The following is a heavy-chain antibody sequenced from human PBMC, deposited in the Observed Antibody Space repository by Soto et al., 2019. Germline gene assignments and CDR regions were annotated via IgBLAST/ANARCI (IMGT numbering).Heavy chain of an antibody. V-gene: IGHV3-9*01. CDR3: ARDGTGGDYFYYMDV. Sequence: EVQVVESGGALVQPGGSLRLPCVGSGFPCDDFAMHWVRQVPGKGLEWVSALSWNSLTFGYADSLKGRFTISRDNAKNSLYLEMNSLRPEDTAVYYCARDGTGGDYFYYMDVWGIGTTVTVSS. CDR1: GFPCDDFA. D-gene: IGHD4-17*01. CDR2: LSWNSLTF. J-gene: IGHJ6*03.